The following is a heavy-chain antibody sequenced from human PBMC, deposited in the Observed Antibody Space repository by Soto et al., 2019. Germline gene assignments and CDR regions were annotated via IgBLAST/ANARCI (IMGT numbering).Heavy chain of an antibody. Sequence: AAVKVSCKTSGYTFTSYGIRWVRQAPGQGLEWMGWISAYNGNTNYAQKLQGRVTMTTDTSTSTAYMELRSLRSDDTAVYYCASNPYDSSDMGFDYWGPGALVTVSS. CDR3: ASNPYDSSDMGFDY. CDR2: ISAYNGNT. V-gene: IGHV1-18*04. CDR1: GYTFTSYG. J-gene: IGHJ4*02. D-gene: IGHD3-22*01.